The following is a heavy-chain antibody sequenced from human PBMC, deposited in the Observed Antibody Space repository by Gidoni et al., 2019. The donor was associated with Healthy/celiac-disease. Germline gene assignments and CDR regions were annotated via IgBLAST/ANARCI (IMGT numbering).Heavy chain of an antibody. D-gene: IGHD3-9*01. CDR2: ISGSGGST. J-gene: IGHJ2*01. CDR3: AKEGDYDILTGYYPSYWYFDL. V-gene: IGHV3-23*01. CDR1: GFTFSSYA. Sequence: EVQLLESGGGLVQPGGSLRLSCAASGFTFSSYAMRWVRQAPGKGLEWVSAISGSGGSTYYADSVKGRFTISRDNSKNTLYLQMNSLRAEDTAVYYCAKEGDYDILTGYYPSYWYFDLWGRGTLVTVSS.